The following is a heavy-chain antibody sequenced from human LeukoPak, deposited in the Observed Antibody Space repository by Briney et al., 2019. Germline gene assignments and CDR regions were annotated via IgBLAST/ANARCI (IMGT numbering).Heavy chain of an antibody. J-gene: IGHJ6*02. CDR1: GYTFTGYY. V-gene: IGHV1-2*06. D-gene: IGHD2-15*01. CDR3: ARDGALVAATVTNYYYYGMDV. Sequence: ASVKVSCKASGYTFTGYYMHWVRQAPGQGLEWMGRINPNSGGTNYAQKFQGRVTMTRDTSISTAYMELSRLRSDDTAVHYCARDGALVAATVTNYYYYGMDVWGQGTTVTVSS. CDR2: INPNSGGT.